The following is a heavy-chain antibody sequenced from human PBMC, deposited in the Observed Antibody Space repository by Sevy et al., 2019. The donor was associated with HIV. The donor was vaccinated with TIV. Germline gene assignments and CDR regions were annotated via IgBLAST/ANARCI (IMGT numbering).Heavy chain of an antibody. Sequence: SETLSLTCTVSGGSISSYYWSWIRQPPGKGLEWIGYIYSSGSTNYNPSLKSRVPISVATSKNQLSLKLSSVTAADTAVYYCARATGVEMAIGFAFDIWGQGTMVTVSS. J-gene: IGHJ3*02. CDR2: IYSSGST. CDR3: ARATGVEMAIGFAFDI. CDR1: GGSISSYY. D-gene: IGHD7-27*01. V-gene: IGHV4-59*01.